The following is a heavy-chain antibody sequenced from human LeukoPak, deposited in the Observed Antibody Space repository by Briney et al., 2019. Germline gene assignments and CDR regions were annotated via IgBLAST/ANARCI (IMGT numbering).Heavy chain of an antibody. CDR2: IYYSGST. V-gene: IGHV4-59*01. CDR3: ASTYYYGSGSEYYFDY. D-gene: IGHD3-10*01. CDR1: GGSISSYY. J-gene: IGHJ4*02. Sequence: PSETLSPTCTVSGGSISSYYWSWIRQPPGKGLEWIGYIYYSGSTNYNPSLKSRVTISVDTSKNQFSLKLSSVTAADTAVYYCASTYYYGSGSEYYFDYWGQGTLVTVSS.